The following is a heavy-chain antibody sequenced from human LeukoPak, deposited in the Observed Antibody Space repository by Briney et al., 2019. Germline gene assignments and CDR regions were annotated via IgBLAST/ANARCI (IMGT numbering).Heavy chain of an antibody. Sequence: GGSLRLSCAASGFTFSGSTMHWVRQASGKGLEWVGRIRSKANSYATAYAASVKGRFTISRGDSKNTAYLQMNSLKTEDTAVYYCTSIGNPTIDYWGQGTLVTVSS. CDR2: IRSKANSYAT. CDR3: TSIGNPTIDY. J-gene: IGHJ4*02. CDR1: GFTFSGST. D-gene: IGHD4-23*01. V-gene: IGHV3-73*01.